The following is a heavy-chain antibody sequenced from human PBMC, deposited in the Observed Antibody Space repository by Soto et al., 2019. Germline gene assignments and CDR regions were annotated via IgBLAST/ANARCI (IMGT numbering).Heavy chain of an antibody. CDR1: GFLFSSYA. CDR3: ARDHYDFWSGFPPTIWFHP. V-gene: IGHV3-23*01. J-gene: IGHJ5*02. CDR2: ISSHGDTT. D-gene: IGHD3-3*01. Sequence: EEQLLQSGGGVVQSGGSLRLSCEASGFLFSSYAMNWVRQAPGKGLEWVSSISSHGDTTYYAEAVRGRFTIARENSMNTLFPQMNSLRAGDTAVYFCARDHYDFWSGFPPTIWFHPWGQGTLVTVSS.